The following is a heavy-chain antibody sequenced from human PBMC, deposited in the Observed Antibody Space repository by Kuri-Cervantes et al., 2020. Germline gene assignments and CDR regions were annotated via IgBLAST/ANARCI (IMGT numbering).Heavy chain of an antibody. CDR1: GFTFSSYS. V-gene: IGHV3-21*01. CDR2: ISSSSSYI. D-gene: IGHD2-21*02. J-gene: IGHJ6*01. Sequence: GGSLRLSCAASGFTFSSYSMNWVRQAPGKGLEWVSSISSSSSYIYYADSVKGRFTISRDNAKNSLYLQMNSLRAEDTAVYYCARRKLAYCGGDCYHYYYYGMDVWGQGTTVTVSS. CDR3: ARRKLAYCGGDCYHYYYYGMDV.